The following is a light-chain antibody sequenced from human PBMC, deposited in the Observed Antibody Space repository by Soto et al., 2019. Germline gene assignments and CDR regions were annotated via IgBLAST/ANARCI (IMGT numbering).Light chain of an antibody. J-gene: IGKJ3*01. CDR1: QDISKF. CDR3: QQYDNRPFT. Sequence: DIQMTQSPSSLSASVGDRVSFTCQASQDISKFLNWYQHKPGQAPSLLIYDASKSQFWVPSKFRGSGSGPDFTFTIGSLQTEDNATYDCQQYDNRPFTFGPGTKVDVK. CDR2: DAS. V-gene: IGKV1-33*01.